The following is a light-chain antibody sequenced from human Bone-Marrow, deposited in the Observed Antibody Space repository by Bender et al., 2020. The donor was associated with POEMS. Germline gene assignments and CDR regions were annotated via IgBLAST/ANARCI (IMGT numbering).Light chain of an antibody. CDR3: AAWEDSLNGWV. J-gene: IGLJ3*02. V-gene: IGLV2-14*02. CDR2: ENF. CDR1: SNDIGSYNL. Sequence: SALTQPASVSGSPGQSITISCTGSSNDIGSYNLVSWYQQLPGRAPKLMLYENFKRPSGVPDRFSGSKSGTSASLAISGLQSEDEADYYCAAWEDSLNGWVFGGGTKLTVL.